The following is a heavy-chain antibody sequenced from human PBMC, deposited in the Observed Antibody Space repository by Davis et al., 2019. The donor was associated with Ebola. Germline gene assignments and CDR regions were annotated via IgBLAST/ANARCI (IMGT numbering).Heavy chain of an antibody. CDR2: IWYDGSNK. J-gene: IGHJ4*02. Sequence: GESLKISCAASGFTFSNAWMSWVRQAPGKGLEWVAVIWYDGSNKYYADSVKGRFTISRDNSKNTLYLQMNSLRAEDTAVYYCARVHDSSGYYQRCFDYWGQGTLVTVSS. CDR3: ARVHDSSGYYQRCFDY. D-gene: IGHD3-22*01. CDR1: GFTFSNAW. V-gene: IGHV3-33*08.